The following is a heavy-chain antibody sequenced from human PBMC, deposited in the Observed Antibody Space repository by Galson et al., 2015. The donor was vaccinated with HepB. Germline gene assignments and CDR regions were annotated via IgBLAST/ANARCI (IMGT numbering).Heavy chain of an antibody. J-gene: IGHJ5*01. Sequence: SLRLSCAAFGFTFSYAWMSWVRQAPGKGLEWVGRVKIKADGGTTDYAAPVKGRFTISRDDSKNMLYLQMNSLKTEDTAMYYCTTSAHDYGDYGGFDSWGRGTLVTVSS. CDR1: GFTFSYAW. D-gene: IGHD4-17*01. CDR3: TTSAHDYGDYGGFDS. V-gene: IGHV3-15*01. CDR2: VKIKADGGTT.